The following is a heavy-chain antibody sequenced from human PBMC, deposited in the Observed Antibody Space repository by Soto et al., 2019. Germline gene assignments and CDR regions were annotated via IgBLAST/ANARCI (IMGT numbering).Heavy chain of an antibody. Sequence: ASVKGSCNGSGYTFTDYSMHWVRQAPGQRLEWMGWINGVNGKTKYSQKFRDRVTISTDTSASTAYMDLRSLTSEDTAVYYCVRTSGYKNTAHDCWGLGALVTVSS. D-gene: IGHD5-18*01. CDR1: GYTFTDYS. V-gene: IGHV1-3*01. CDR3: VRTSGYKNTAHDC. J-gene: IGHJ4*02. CDR2: INGVNGKT.